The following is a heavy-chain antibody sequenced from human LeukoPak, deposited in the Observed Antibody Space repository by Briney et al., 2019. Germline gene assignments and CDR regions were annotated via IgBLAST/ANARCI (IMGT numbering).Heavy chain of an antibody. J-gene: IGHJ6*03. V-gene: IGHV1-69*06. Sequence: ASVKVSCKASGGTFSSYAISWVRQAPGQGLEWMGGIIPIFGTTNYAQKFQDRVTITADKSTSTAYMKLSSLRSEDTAVYYCARVVGLTGYSSNWYSGYYYYMDVWGKGTTVTVSS. D-gene: IGHD6-13*01. CDR1: GGTFSSYA. CDR2: IIPIFGTT. CDR3: ARVVGLTGYSSNWYSGYYYYMDV.